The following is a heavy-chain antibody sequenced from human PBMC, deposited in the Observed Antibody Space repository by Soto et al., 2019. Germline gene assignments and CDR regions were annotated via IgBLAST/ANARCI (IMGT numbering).Heavy chain of an antibody. D-gene: IGHD2-2*01. CDR2: ISSSGSTI. V-gene: IGHV3-11*01. J-gene: IGHJ5*02. Sequence: PGGSLRLSCAASGFTFSDYYMSWIRQAPGKGLEWVSYISSSGSTIYYADSVKGRFTISRDNAKNSLYLQMNSLRAEDTAVYYCARDFFPRLEPAALFTWFDPWGQGTLVTVSS. CDR3: ARDFFPRLEPAALFTWFDP. CDR1: GFTFSDYY.